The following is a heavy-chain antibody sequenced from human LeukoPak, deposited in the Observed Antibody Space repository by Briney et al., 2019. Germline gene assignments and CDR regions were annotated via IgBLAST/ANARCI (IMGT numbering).Heavy chain of an antibody. V-gene: IGHV4-59*02. J-gene: IGHJ4*02. D-gene: IGHD7-27*01. CDR2: IYHTGST. CDR3: ASRKLGNDY. Sequence: SETPSLTCTISGGSVSDYYWSWIRQSPGKGLEWIGYIYHTGSTSYNPSLKSRVTISADTSQNQFSLKLSSVTAADTAVYYCASRKLGNDYWGQGTLVTVSS. CDR1: GGSVSDYY.